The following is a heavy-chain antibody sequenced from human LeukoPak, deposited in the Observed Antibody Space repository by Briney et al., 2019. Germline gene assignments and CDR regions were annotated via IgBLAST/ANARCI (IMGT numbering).Heavy chain of an antibody. Sequence: PGGSLRLSCAASGFIFRNYAMHWVRQAPGKGLEWVAVISYDGSNKYYADSVKGRFTISRDNAKNSLYLQMNSLRAEDTAVYYCARVFGYYFDYWGQGTLVTVSS. V-gene: IGHV3-30-3*01. D-gene: IGHD3-16*01. CDR3: ARVFGYYFDY. J-gene: IGHJ4*02. CDR1: GFIFRNYA. CDR2: ISYDGSNK.